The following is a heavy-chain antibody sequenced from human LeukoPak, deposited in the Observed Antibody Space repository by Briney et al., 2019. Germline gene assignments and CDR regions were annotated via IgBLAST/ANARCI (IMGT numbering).Heavy chain of an antibody. CDR2: IYSGGST. CDR1: GFTVSRNY. D-gene: IGHD2-15*01. Sequence: PGGSLRLSCAASGFTVSRNYMSWVRQAPGKGLEWVSVIYSGGSTYYADSVKGRFTISRDNSKNTLYLQMNSLRAEDTAVYYCARDSPQGSIDYWGQGTLVTVSS. CDR3: ARDSPQGSIDY. V-gene: IGHV3-66*01. J-gene: IGHJ4*02.